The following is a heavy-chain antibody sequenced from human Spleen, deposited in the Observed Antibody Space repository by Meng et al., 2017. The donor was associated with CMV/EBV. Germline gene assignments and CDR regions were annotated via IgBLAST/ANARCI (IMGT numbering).Heavy chain of an antibody. CDR1: GFTFSSYA. CDR3: ARASYDLSAGYYVDY. J-gene: IGHJ4*02. V-gene: IGHV3-30*04. CDR2: ISYDGSNK. Sequence: GGSLRLSCVGSGFTFSSYAMHWVRQAPGKGLEWVAVISYDGSNKYYADSVKGRFTISRDNAKNTLYLQMNSLRAEDTALYYCARASYDLSAGYYVDYWGQGTLVTVSS. D-gene: IGHD3-9*01.